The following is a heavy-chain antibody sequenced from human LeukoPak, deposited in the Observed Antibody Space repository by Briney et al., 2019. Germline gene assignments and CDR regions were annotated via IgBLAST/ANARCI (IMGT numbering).Heavy chain of an antibody. CDR3: AELGITMIGGV. CDR2: ISSSGSTI. V-gene: IGHV3-48*03. CDR1: GFTFSSYE. Sequence: PGGSLRLSCAASGFTFSSYEMNWVRQAPGKGLEWVSYISSSGSTIYYADSVKGRFTISRDNSKNTLYLQMNSLRTEDTAVYYCAELGITMIGGVWGKGTTVTISS. J-gene: IGHJ6*04. D-gene: IGHD3-10*02.